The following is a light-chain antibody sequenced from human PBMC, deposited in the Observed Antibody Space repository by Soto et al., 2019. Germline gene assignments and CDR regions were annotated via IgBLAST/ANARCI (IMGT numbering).Light chain of an antibody. V-gene: IGLV2-14*01. CDR3: FSYTSLSTVV. Sequence: QSALTQPASVSGSPGQSITISCTGTSSDVGGYNHVSWYQHSPGKAPKLILFAVSDRPSGVSHRFSGSKSGNTASLTISGHQAEDEADYYCFSYTSLSTVVFGGGTKLTVL. CDR2: AVS. J-gene: IGLJ2*01. CDR1: SSDVGGYNH.